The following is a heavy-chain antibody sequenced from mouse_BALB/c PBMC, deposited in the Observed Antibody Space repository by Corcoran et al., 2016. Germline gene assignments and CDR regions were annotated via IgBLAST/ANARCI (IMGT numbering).Heavy chain of an antibody. J-gene: IGHJ1*01. D-gene: IGHD2-1*01. CDR2: INPYNDGT. CDR3: ARPSYGNYWYVDV. CDR1: GYTFTSYV. V-gene: IGHV1S136*01. Sequence: EVQLQQSGPELVKPGASVKMSCKASGYTFTSYVMHWVKQKPGQGLEWIGYINPYNDGTKYNEKFKGKATMTSDKSSSTAYMELSSLTSEDSAGYDCARPSYGNYWYVDVWGAGTTVTVSS.